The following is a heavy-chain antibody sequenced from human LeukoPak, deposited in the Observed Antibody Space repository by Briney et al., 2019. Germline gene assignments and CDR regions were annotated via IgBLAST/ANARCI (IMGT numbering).Heavy chain of an antibody. V-gene: IGHV3-43*02. Sequence: PGGSLRLSCAASGFTFDDYAMHWVRQAPGKGLEWVSFISGDGGSTYYADSVKGRFTISRDNSKNSLYLQMNSLRTEDTALYYCAKDTYGGNPNRYYYYGVDVWGQGTTVTVSS. CDR1: GFTFDDYA. CDR2: ISGDGGST. CDR3: AKDTYGGNPNRYYYYGVDV. D-gene: IGHD4-23*01. J-gene: IGHJ6*02.